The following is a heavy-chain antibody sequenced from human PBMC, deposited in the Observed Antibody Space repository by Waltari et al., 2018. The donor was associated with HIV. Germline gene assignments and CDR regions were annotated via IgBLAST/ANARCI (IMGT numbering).Heavy chain of an antibody. J-gene: IGHJ4*02. CDR2: IDPRTCEA. CDR1: GYPFTAYY. D-gene: IGHD2-15*01. Sequence: QAHLVQSGPEVRRPGASVTAPSQGPGYPFTAYYPPWGRQPPGQGPGWLGRIDPRTCEALYAPAFQGRVTMTRVTSLTTAYLDLTSLNSDDTAVYFCARGEDVTLISLPPGYRLDFWGQGTLVTVSS. V-gene: IGHV1-2*06. CDR3: ARGEDVTLISLPPGYRLDF.